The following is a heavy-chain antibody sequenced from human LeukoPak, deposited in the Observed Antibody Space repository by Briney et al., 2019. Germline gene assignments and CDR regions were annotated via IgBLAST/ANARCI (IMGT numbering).Heavy chain of an antibody. CDR1: GGSFSGNY. Sequence: PSETLSLTCTVSGGSFSGNYWIWIRQPPGKGLEWIGYIHYSGSTNYNPSLKSRVTMSVDTSKNQFSLKLRSVTAADTALYYCARADGWYYHWGQGTLVTVSS. CDR3: ARADGWYYH. J-gene: IGHJ5*02. V-gene: IGHV4-59*01. CDR2: IHYSGST.